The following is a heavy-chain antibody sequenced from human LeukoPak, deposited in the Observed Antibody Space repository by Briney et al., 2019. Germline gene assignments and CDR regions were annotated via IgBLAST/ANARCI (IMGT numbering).Heavy chain of an antibody. D-gene: IGHD3-10*01. CDR2: ISTSGSTI. Sequence: GGSLRLSCAASGFTFNSYDMNWLRQASGKGLEWVSYISTSGSTIYYADSVKGRFTISRDNAKNSLYLQMNSLRAEDTAVYYCAKVPDYYGSGRYHWGQGTLVTVSS. V-gene: IGHV3-48*03. CDR1: GFTFNSYD. J-gene: IGHJ4*02. CDR3: AKVPDYYGSGRYH.